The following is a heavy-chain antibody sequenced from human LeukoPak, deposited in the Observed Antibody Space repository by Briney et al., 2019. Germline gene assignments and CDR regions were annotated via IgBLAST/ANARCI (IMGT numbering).Heavy chain of an antibody. Sequence: SGPTLVLPTQTLTLTCTFSGVSLSTSGVGVGWIRQPPGKALEWLALIYWDDDKRYSPSLKSRLTITKDTSKNQVVLTMTNMEPVDTATYYCAHSLRIAVAGPPGVFDYWGQGTLVTVPS. J-gene: IGHJ4*02. CDR3: AHSLRIAVAGPPGVFDY. CDR2: IYWDDDK. D-gene: IGHD6-19*01. CDR1: GVSLSTSGVG. V-gene: IGHV2-5*02.